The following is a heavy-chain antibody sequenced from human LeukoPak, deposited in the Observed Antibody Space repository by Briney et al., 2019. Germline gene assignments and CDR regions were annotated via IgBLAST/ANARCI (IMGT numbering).Heavy chain of an antibody. CDR2: IYSGGST. CDR3: ARDLAVAGTGYHYYYGMDV. V-gene: IGHV3-53*01. CDR1: GFTVSSNY. Sequence: GGSLRLSCAASGFTVSSNYMSWVRQAPGKGLEWVSVIYSGGSTYYADSVKGRFTISRDNSKNTLYLQMNSLRAEDTAVYYCARDLAVAGTGYHYYYGMDVWGQGTTVTVSS. D-gene: IGHD6-19*01. J-gene: IGHJ6*02.